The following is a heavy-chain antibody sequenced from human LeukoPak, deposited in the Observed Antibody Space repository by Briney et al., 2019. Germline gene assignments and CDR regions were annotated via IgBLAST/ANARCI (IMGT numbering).Heavy chain of an antibody. J-gene: IGHJ4*02. D-gene: IGHD3-22*01. CDR2: IYTSGST. V-gene: IGHV4-4*07. Sequence: SETLSLTCTVSGGSISSYYWSWIRQPAGKGLEWIGRIYTSGSTNYNPSLKSRVTISADTSKNQFSLKLSSVTAADTAVYYCARASYSYDTSGWAPFDYWGQGTLVTVSS. CDR1: GGSISSYY. CDR3: ARASYSYDTSGWAPFDY.